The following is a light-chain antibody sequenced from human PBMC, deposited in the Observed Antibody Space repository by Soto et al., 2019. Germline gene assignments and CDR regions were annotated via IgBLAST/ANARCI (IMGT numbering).Light chain of an antibody. CDR1: QSVSSSH. Sequence: EIVLTQSPGTLSLSPGERATLSCRASQSVSSSHLAWYQQKPGQAPRLLIYGASSRATGIPERFSGSGSGTDFTLTISRLEPEDFAEYHCQQYGSSPITFGQGTRLEI. J-gene: IGKJ5*01. V-gene: IGKV3-20*01. CDR2: GAS. CDR3: QQYGSSPIT.